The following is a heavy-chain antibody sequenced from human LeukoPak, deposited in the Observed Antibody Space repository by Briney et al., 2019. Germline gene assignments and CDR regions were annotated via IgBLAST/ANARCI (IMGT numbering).Heavy chain of an antibody. J-gene: IGHJ4*02. CDR3: ARERYYPFDY. Sequence: PGGSLRLSCAASGFTFSSYEMNWVRRAPGKGLEWVSYISSSGSTIYYADSVKGRFTISRDNAKNSLYLQMNSLRAEDTAVYYCARERYYPFDYWGQGTLVTVSS. CDR2: ISSSGSTI. CDR1: GFTFSSYE. V-gene: IGHV3-48*03. D-gene: IGHD3-22*01.